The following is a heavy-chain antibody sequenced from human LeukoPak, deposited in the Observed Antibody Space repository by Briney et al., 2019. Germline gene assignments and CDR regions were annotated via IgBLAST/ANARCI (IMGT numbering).Heavy chain of an antibody. Sequence: GRSLRLSCAASGFTFSSYAMHWVRQTQGKGLEWVAVISYDGSNKYYADSVKGRFTISRDNSKNTLYLQMNSLRAEDTAVYYCARDHGMDVWGQWTTVTVSS. J-gene: IGHJ6*02. V-gene: IGHV3-30-3*01. CDR1: GFTFSSYA. CDR3: ARDHGMDV. CDR2: ISYDGSNK.